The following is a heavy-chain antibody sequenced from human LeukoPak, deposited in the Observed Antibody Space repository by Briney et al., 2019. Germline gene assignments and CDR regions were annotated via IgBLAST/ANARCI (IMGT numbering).Heavy chain of an antibody. Sequence: GESLKISCKGSGYSFTSYWIGWVRQMPGKGLEWMGIIYPGDSDTRYSPSFQGQVTISADKSISTAYLQWSSLKASDTAMYYCAILGLHSGSLRDAFDIWGQGTMVTVSS. V-gene: IGHV5-51*01. CDR2: IYPGDSDT. J-gene: IGHJ3*02. D-gene: IGHD1-26*01. CDR3: AILGLHSGSLRDAFDI. CDR1: GYSFTSYW.